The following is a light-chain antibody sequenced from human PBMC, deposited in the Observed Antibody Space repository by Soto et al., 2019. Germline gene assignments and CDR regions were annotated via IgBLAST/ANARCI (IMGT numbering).Light chain of an antibody. J-gene: IGKJ1*01. CDR3: QQYTNTNNPWM. Sequence: DIQVTQSPPTLSASVGDRVTITCRASQTISTWMAWYQQKPGKAPKLLVYDASTLQSGVASRFSGSGSGTEFTLIISGLQPDDSATYYCQQYTNTNNPWMLGQGTTVAIK. CDR2: DAS. CDR1: QTISTW. V-gene: IGKV1-5*01.